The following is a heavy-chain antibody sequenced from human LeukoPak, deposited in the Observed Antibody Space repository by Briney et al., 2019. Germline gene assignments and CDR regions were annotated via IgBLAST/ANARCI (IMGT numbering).Heavy chain of an antibody. V-gene: IGHV3-33*01. CDR2: IWYDGSNK. CDR1: GFTFSSYG. D-gene: IGHD3-22*01. Sequence: GGSLRLSCAASGFTFSSYGMHWVRQAPGKGLEWVAVIWYDGSNKYYADSVKGRFTISRDNSKNTLYLQMNSLRAEDTAVYYCARDFGYYSPFWYWGQGTLVTVSP. CDR3: ARDFGYYSPFWY. J-gene: IGHJ4*02.